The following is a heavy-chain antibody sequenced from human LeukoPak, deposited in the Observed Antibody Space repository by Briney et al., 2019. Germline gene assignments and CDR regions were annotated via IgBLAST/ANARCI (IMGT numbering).Heavy chain of an antibody. CDR3: ARVRKAPYYYYYYMDV. J-gene: IGHJ6*03. CDR2: INHSGST. CDR1: GGSFSGYY. V-gene: IGHV4-34*01. Sequence: SETLSLTCAVYGGSFSGYYWSWIRQPPGKGLEWIGEINHSGSTNYNPSLKSRATISVDTSKNQFSLKLSSVTAADTAVYYCARVRKAPYYYYYYMDVWGKGTTVTVSS.